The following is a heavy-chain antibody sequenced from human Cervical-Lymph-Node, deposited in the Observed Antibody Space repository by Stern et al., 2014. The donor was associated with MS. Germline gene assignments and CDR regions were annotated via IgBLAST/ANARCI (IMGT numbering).Heavy chain of an antibody. V-gene: IGHV1-2*02. Sequence: QVQLVQSGAEVKKPGASVKVSCKASGYTFTGYYMHWVRQAPGQGLEWMGWLNPYIGGTNYAQKFQGRVTMTRDTSISTAYMELSSLRPDDAAVYYCARGTVATISGYWGQGTLVTVPS. CDR1: GYTFTGYY. CDR2: LNPYIGGT. J-gene: IGHJ4*02. D-gene: IGHD5-12*01. CDR3: ARGTVATISGY.